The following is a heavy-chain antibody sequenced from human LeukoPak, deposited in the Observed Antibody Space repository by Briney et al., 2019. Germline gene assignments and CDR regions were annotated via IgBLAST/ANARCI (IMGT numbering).Heavy chain of an antibody. CDR3: ARDPGYSGYTVYFDY. Sequence: PGGSLRLSCAASGFTFSDYYMSWIRQAPGKGLEWVSAISGSGGSTYYADSVKGRFTISRDNAKNSLYLQMNSLRAEDTAVYYCARDPGYSGYTVYFDYWGQGTLVTVSS. CDR2: ISGSGGST. D-gene: IGHD5-12*01. V-gene: IGHV3-11*04. J-gene: IGHJ4*02. CDR1: GFTFSDYY.